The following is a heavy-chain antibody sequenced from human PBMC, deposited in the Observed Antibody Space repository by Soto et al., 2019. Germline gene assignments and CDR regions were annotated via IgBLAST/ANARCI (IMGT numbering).Heavy chain of an antibody. J-gene: IGHJ3*02. CDR3: AKDINYGSGSYIAFDI. V-gene: IGHV3-23*01. CDR1: GFTFRTYA. CDR2: ISYSGGTT. D-gene: IGHD3-10*01. Sequence: EVQLLESGGGLVQPGGSLRLSCAASGFTFRTYAMTWVRQAPGKGLEWVSGISYSGGTTYSADSVKGRFTISRDNSENTLYLQLNSLRAEDTAVYYCAKDINYGSGSYIAFDIWGQGTMVTVSS.